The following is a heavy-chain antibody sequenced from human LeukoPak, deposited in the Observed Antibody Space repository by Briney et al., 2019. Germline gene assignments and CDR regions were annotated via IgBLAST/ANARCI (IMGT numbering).Heavy chain of an antibody. J-gene: IGHJ4*02. CDR3: ARDFSDDSSGYYGELDY. Sequence: GGSLRLSCAASGFTFSSYSMNWVRQAPGKGLEWVSYISSSSSTIYYADSVKGRFTISRDNAKNSLYLQMNSLRAEGTAVYYCARDFSDDSSGYYGELDYWGQGTLVTVPS. CDR2: ISSSSSTI. CDR1: GFTFSSYS. D-gene: IGHD3-22*01. V-gene: IGHV3-48*01.